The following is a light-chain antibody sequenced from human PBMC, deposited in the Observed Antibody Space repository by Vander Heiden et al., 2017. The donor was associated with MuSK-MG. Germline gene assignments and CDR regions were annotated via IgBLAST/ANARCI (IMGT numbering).Light chain of an antibody. V-gene: IGKV4-1*01. J-gene: IGKJ2*01. CDR1: QSVLSSSNNRNN. CDR2: WAS. Sequence: DIVMTQSPDSLAVSLGERAIIKCKSSQSVLSSSNNRNNSAWYQQKPGQPPKLLIYWASTRESGVPGRFSGSGSGTDFTLTISSLQAADVAVYYCQQYDTIPLTFGQGTKLEIK. CDR3: QQYDTIPLT.